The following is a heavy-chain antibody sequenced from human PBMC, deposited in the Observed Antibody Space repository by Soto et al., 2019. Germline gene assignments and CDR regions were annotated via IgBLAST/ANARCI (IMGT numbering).Heavy chain of an antibody. J-gene: IGHJ4*02. D-gene: IGHD4-17*01. V-gene: IGHV3-21*01. CDR1: GFTFSSYS. CDR2: ISSSSSYI. Sequence: GGSLRLSCAASGFTFSSYSMNWVRQAPGKGLEWVSSISSSSSYIYYADSVKGRFTISRDNAKNSLYLQMNSLRAEDTAVYYCASSDDYGDYDSLDFDYWGQGTLVTVSS. CDR3: ASSDDYGDYDSLDFDY.